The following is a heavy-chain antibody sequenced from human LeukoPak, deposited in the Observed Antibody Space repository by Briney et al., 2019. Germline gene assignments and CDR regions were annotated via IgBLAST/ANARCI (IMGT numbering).Heavy chain of an antibody. CDR1: GFTFDVYA. Sequence: PGRSLRLSCAASGFTFDVYAMHWVRQAPGKGLEWVSGISWNSGRIDYAESVKDRFTVSRDNAKNSLYLQMNSLRVEDTASDYCAKGVRDSSGWFTYFDYWGQGTLVTVSS. V-gene: IGHV3-9*01. CDR3: AKGVRDSSGWFTYFDY. J-gene: IGHJ4*02. D-gene: IGHD3-22*01. CDR2: ISWNSGRI.